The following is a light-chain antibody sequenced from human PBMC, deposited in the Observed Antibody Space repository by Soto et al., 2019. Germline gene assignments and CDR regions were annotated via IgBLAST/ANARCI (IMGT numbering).Light chain of an antibody. CDR1: QTISSW. J-gene: IGKJ5*01. Sequence: DIQLTQSKSFLSASVGDRVTITCRASQTISSWLAWYQQKPGKAPKLLIYAASSLQRGVPSRFSGSGSGTDFTLTINSLQPEDFATYYCQQSYNSPITFGHGTLLEIK. CDR3: QQSYNSPIT. CDR2: AAS. V-gene: IGKV1-39*01.